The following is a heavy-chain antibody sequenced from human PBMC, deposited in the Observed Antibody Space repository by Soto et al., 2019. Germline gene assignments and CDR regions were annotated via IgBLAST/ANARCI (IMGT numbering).Heavy chain of an antibody. CDR3: ARTDIVTTNRFEP. V-gene: IGHV4-34*02. CDR2: INHTGST. J-gene: IGHJ5*02. D-gene: IGHD5-12*01. Sequence: QVHLQQCGAGLLKPSETLSLTCAVYGESFIGYYWTWIHQPPGKGLEWIGEINHTGSTNYNRSLKSRVTISIDTSKNQFSLKWTSMTAADTSVYYCARTDIVTTNRFEPSGQGTLVIVSS. CDR1: GESFIGYY.